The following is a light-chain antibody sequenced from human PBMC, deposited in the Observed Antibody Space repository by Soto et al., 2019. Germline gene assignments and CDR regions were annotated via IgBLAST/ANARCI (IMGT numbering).Light chain of an antibody. V-gene: IGKV3-20*01. Sequence: EIVLTQSPGTLSLSPGERATLYCRASQSVSSTYLAWYQHKPGQAPRLLIYGASSRATGIPDRFSGSGSGTDFTLIISRLEPEDFAVYYCQQYGNSFVGFGQGTKVDI. CDR2: GAS. CDR1: QSVSSTY. J-gene: IGKJ1*01. CDR3: QQYGNSFVG.